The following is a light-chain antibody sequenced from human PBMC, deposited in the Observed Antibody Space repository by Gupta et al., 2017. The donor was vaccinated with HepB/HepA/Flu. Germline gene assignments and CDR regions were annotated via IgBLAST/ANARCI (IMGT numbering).Light chain of an antibody. CDR1: ALPKHY. Sequence: SYALPQPPSVSVSPGQTARINCPGHALPKHYAYWYQQKPGPAPVLVIYTASERPSGIPERFSGSSSGTTVTLTISGVQAEDEADYYCQSADSRGTYVVFGGGTTLTVL. J-gene: IGLJ2*01. V-gene: IGLV3-25*03. CDR3: QSADSRGTYVV. CDR2: TAS.